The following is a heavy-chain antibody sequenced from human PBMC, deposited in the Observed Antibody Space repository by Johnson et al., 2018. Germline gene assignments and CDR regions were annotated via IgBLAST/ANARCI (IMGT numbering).Heavy chain of an antibody. CDR2: ISGGSDYT. V-gene: IGHV3-23*04. J-gene: IGHJ6*03. CDR1: GFIFSNHA. CDR3: ARDGPSDPRQDYYYMDV. Sequence: VQLVESGGGLVQPGGSLRLSCASSGFIFSNHAMTWVRQAPGKGLEWVSTISGGSDYTFYADSVRSRFTISRDDSKNTLYLQMNSPRAEDKAVYHCARDGPSDPRQDYYYMDVWGKGTTVTVSS.